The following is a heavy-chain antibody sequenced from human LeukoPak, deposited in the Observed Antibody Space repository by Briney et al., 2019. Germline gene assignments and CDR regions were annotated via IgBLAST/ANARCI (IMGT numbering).Heavy chain of an antibody. CDR1: GFTFSSYS. CDR2: ISSSSYI. D-gene: IGHD2-2*01. CDR3: ARVEIISSTSCPLDY. V-gene: IGHV3-21*01. J-gene: IGHJ4*02. Sequence: GGSLRLSCAASGFTFSSYSMNWVRQAPGKGLEWVSSISSSSYIYYADSVKGRFTISRDNAKNSLYLQMNSLRAEDTAVYYCARVEIISSTSCPLDYWGQGTLVTVSS.